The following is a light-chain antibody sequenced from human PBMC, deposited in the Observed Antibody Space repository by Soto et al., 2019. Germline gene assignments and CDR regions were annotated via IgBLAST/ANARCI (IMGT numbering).Light chain of an antibody. J-gene: IGKJ1*01. V-gene: IGKV3-15*01. CDR1: QSVGLN. CDR2: GAS. Sequence: ELVMTQSPATLSVSPGDRVTLXXRASQSVGLNLAWYQHKPGQAPGLLIYGASTRATDIPARISSSGSGTEFTLTISSLQSEDFAVYYYQQNHKRLTFGQGTKVDIK. CDR3: QQNHKRLT.